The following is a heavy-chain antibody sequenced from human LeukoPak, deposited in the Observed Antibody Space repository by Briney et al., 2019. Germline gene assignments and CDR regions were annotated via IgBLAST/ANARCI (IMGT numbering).Heavy chain of an antibody. CDR3: ARGSQLGLYYYYYYMDV. Sequence: SETLSLTCTVSGGSISSYYWSWIRQPPGKGLEWIGYIYYSGSTNYNPSLKSRVTISVDTSKNQFSLKLSSVTAADTAVYYCARGSQLGLYYYYYYMDVWGKGTTVTVSS. CDR2: IYYSGST. V-gene: IGHV4-59*01. D-gene: IGHD1-1*01. CDR1: GGSISSYY. J-gene: IGHJ6*03.